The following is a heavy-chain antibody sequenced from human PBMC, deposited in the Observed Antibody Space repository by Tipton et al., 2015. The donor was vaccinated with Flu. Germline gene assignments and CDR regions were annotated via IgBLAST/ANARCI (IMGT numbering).Heavy chain of an antibody. J-gene: IGHJ5*02. CDR1: GGSISSYY. D-gene: IGHD3-22*01. CDR3: ARDRYYYDSSGYYSGWFDP. Sequence: TLSLTCTVSGGSISSYYWSWIRQPPGKGLEWIGYIYYSGSTNYNPSLKSRVTISVDTSKNQFSLKLSSVTAADTAVYYCARDRYYYDSSGYYSGWFDPWGQGTLVTVSS. CDR2: IYYSGST. V-gene: IGHV4-59*01.